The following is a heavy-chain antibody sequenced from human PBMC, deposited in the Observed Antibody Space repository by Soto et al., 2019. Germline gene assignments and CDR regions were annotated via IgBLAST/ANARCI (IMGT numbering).Heavy chain of an antibody. CDR3: AKDRGSGYSSSWPYGMDV. D-gene: IGHD6-13*01. CDR2: ISGSGGST. V-gene: IGHV3-23*01. J-gene: IGHJ6*02. Sequence: GGSLRLSCAASGFTFSSYAMSWVRQAPGKGLEWVSAISGSGGSTYYADSVKGRFTISRDNSKNTLYLQMNSLRAEDTAVYYCAKDRGSGYSSSWPYGMDVWGQGTTVTVSS. CDR1: GFTFSSYA.